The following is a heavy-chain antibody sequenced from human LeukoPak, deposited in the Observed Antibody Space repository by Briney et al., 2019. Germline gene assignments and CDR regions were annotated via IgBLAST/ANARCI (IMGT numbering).Heavy chain of an antibody. CDR1: GGSISSYY. V-gene: IGHV4-59*01. J-gene: IGHJ4*02. D-gene: IGHD1-14*01. CDR3: AKVPPPYRRPYFDY. Sequence: PSETLSLTCTVSGGSISSYYWSWIRQPPGKGLEWIGYIYYSGSTNYNPSLKSRVTISVDTSKNQFSLKLSSVTAADTAVYYCAKVPPPYRRPYFDYWGQGTLVTVSS. CDR2: IYYSGST.